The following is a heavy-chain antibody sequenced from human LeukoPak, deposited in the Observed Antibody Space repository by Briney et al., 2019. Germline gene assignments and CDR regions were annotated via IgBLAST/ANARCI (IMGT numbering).Heavy chain of an antibody. J-gene: IGHJ4*02. D-gene: IGHD3-22*01. Sequence: GGSLRLSCAASGFTFNTYSMSWVRQAPGKGLEGVSGVIGSGKSTFYTDSVKGRFTISRDNSRNTLYLQMNSLRVEDTAVYYCTRPHVDGGYYYHQYWGQGTLVTVSS. CDR3: TRPHVDGGYYYHQY. V-gene: IGHV3-23*01. CDR2: VIGSGKST. CDR1: GFTFNTYS.